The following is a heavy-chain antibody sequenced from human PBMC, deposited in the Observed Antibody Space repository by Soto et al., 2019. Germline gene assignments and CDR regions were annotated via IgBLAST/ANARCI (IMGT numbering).Heavy chain of an antibody. CDR2: IYPGDSDT. J-gene: IGHJ1*01. D-gene: IGHD3-22*01. Sequence: GESLKISCKGSGYSFTSYWIGWVRQMPGKGLEWMGIIYPGDSDTRYSPSFQGQVTISADKSISTAYLQWSSLKASDTAMYYCAREEEAYDSSGSEYFQHWGQGTLVTVYS. V-gene: IGHV5-51*01. CDR1: GYSFTSYW. CDR3: AREEEAYDSSGSEYFQH.